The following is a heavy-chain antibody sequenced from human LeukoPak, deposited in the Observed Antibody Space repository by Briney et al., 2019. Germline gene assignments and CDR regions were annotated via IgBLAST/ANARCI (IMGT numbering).Heavy chain of an antibody. J-gene: IGHJ6*02. D-gene: IGHD6-13*01. V-gene: IGHV1-18*01. CDR2: ISAYNGNT. CDR1: GYTFTSYG. CDR3: ARLPIEAGAILYYGMDV. Sequence: ASVKVSYKASGYTFTSYGISWVRQAPGQGLEWMGWISAYNGNTNYAQKLQGRVTMTRDTSTSTVYMELSSLRSEDTAVYYCARLPIEAGAILYYGMDVWGQGTTVTVSS.